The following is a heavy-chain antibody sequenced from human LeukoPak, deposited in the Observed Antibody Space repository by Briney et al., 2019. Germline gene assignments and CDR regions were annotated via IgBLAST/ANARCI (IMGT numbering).Heavy chain of an antibody. D-gene: IGHD3-3*01. CDR3: ACSYDYDFWSGYSPSPFDY. Sequence: SGGSLRLSCAASGFTFSSYEMNWVRQAPGKGLEWVSAISGSGGSTYYADSVKGRFTISRDNSKNTLYLQMNSLRAEDTAVYYCACSYDYDFWSGYSPSPFDYWGQGTLVTVSS. CDR1: GFTFSSYE. V-gene: IGHV3-23*01. CDR2: ISGSGGST. J-gene: IGHJ4*02.